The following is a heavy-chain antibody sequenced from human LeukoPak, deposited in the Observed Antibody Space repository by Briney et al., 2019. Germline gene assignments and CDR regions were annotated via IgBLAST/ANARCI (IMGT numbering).Heavy chain of an antibody. CDR2: INPSGGST. Sequence: GASVKVSCKASGYTFTSYYMHWVRQAPGRGLEWKGIINPSGGSTSYAQKFQGRVTMTRDTSTSTVYMELSSLRSEDTAVYYCARVRGSSWPTYYFDYWGQGTLVTVSS. CDR3: ARVRGSSWPTYYFDY. CDR1: GYTFTSYY. J-gene: IGHJ4*02. V-gene: IGHV1-46*01. D-gene: IGHD6-13*01.